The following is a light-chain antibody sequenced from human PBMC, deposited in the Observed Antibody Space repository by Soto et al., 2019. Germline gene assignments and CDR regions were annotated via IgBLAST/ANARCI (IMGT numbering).Light chain of an antibody. CDR2: GNN. CDR1: SSNIGRNY. CDR3: AAWDDSLSGVV. Sequence: QSVLTQPPSASETPGQSVTISCSGGSSNIGRNYVFWYQQLPGTAPKLLIYGNNQRPSGVPDRFSGSKSGTSASLAISGLRSDDEADYYCAAWDDSLSGVVFGGGTKLTVL. J-gene: IGLJ2*01. V-gene: IGLV1-47*01.